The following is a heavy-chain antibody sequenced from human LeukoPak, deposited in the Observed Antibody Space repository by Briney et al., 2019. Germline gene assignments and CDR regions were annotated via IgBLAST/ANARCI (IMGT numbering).Heavy chain of an antibody. CDR2: IYTSGSI. J-gene: IGHJ4*02. CDR1: GGSTSSYY. CDR3: ARETYYYDSSAIDY. V-gene: IGHV4-4*07. D-gene: IGHD3-22*01. Sequence: SETLSLTCTVSGGSTSSYYWSWIRQPAGKGLEWIGRIYTSGSINYNPSLKSRVTISVDTSKNQFSLKLSSVTAADTAVYYCARETYYYDSSAIDYWGQRTLVTVSS.